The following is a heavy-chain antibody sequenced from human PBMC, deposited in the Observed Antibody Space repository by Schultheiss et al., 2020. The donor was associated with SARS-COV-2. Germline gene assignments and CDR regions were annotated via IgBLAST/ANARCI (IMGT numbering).Heavy chain of an antibody. D-gene: IGHD3-10*01. CDR2: IYPGDSDT. V-gene: IGHV5-51*01. CDR1: GYSFTSYW. CDR3: ASYGPLLDYYYYGMDV. J-gene: IGHJ6*02. Sequence: GESLKISCKGSGYSFTSYWIGWVRQMPGKGLEWMGIIYPGDSDTRYSPSFQGQVTISADKSISTAYLQWSSLKASDTAMYYCASYGPLLDYYYYGMDVWGQGTTVTVSS.